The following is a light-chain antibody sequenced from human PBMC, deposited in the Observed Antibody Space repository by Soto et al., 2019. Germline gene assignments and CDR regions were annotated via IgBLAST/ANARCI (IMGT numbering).Light chain of an antibody. CDR2: CAS. CDR3: QHFCGSLPVT. Sequence: EMVLTQSPGTLSLSPGERATLSCRAIRCVSSNSFPCHHQQPRHPPPLLLYCASSRATAIPARFSGSGSGTDFSLTITSLLPQDFAVYYCQHFCGSLPVTFGQGTRLEIK. CDR1: RCVSSNS. J-gene: IGKJ5*01. V-gene: IGKV3-20*01.